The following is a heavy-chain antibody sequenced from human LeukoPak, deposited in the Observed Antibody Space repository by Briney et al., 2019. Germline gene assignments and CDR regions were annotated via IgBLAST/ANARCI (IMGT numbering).Heavy chain of an antibody. CDR3: AKSQSCSGGSCYSDYYYYGMDV. Sequence: PGGSLRLSCAASGFTVSSDYMSWVRQAPGKGLEWVSVIYSGGSTYYADSVKGRFTISRDNSKNTLYLQMNSLRAEDTAVYYCAKSQSCSGGSCYSDYYYYGMDVWGQGTTVTVSS. D-gene: IGHD2-15*01. CDR2: IYSGGST. CDR1: GFTVSSDY. V-gene: IGHV3-53*01. J-gene: IGHJ6*02.